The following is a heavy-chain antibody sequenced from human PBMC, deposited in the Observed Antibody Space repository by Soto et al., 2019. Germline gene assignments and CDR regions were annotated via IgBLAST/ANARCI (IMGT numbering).Heavy chain of an antibody. CDR3: ARPTYSSGWYSGWFDP. J-gene: IGHJ5*02. D-gene: IGHD6-19*01. CDR1: GGSISSSRYY. V-gene: IGHV4-39*01. CDR2: IYYSGST. Sequence: SETVSLTCTVSGGSISSSRYYWGWIRQPPGKGLEWIGSIYYSGSTYYNPSLKSRVTISVDTSKNQFSLKLSSVTAADTAVYYCARPTYSSGWYSGWFDPWGQGTLVTV.